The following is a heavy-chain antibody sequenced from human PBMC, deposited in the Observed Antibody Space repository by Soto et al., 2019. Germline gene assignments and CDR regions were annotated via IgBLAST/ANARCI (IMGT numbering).Heavy chain of an antibody. CDR3: TTDFPVGDEGGRDY. CDR2: IKSKTDGGTT. CDR1: GFTFSNAW. Sequence: PGGSLRLSCAASGFTFSNAWMNWVRQAPGKGLEWVGRIKSKTDGGTTDYAAPVKGRFTISRDDSKNTLYLQMNSLKTDDTAVYYCTTDFPVGDEGGRDYWGQGTLVTVSS. J-gene: IGHJ4*02. V-gene: IGHV3-15*07.